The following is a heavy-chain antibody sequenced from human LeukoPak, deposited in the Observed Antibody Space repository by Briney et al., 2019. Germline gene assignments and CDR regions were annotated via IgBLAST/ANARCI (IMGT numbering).Heavy chain of an antibody. D-gene: IGHD6-6*01. CDR3: ARQGSARANWFDP. CDR1: GGSISSSSYY. Sequence: PSETLSLTCTVSGGSISSSSYYWGWIRQPPGKGLEWIASIYYSGSTYYKSSLKSRVTISVDSSMNQFSLRLNSVTAADTAVYFCARQGSARANWFDPWGQGTLVTVSS. CDR2: IYYSGST. J-gene: IGHJ5*02. V-gene: IGHV4-39*01.